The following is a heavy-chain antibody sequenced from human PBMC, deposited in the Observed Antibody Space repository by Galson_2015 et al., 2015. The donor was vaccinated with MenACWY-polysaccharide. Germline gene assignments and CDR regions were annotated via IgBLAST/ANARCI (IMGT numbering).Heavy chain of an antibody. J-gene: IGHJ4*02. CDR1: GFTFSTYS. Sequence: SLRLSCAASGFTFSTYSMNWVRQAPGKGLEWVSYISGGSGTIYYADSVRGRFTISRDNAKNSLYLQMNSLRAEDTAIYYCARDRPIDYWGQGTLVTVSS. CDR2: ISGGSGTI. CDR3: ARDRPIDY. V-gene: IGHV3-48*01.